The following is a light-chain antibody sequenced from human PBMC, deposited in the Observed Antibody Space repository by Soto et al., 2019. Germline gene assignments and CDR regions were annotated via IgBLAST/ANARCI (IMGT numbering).Light chain of an antibody. V-gene: IGLV2-11*01. CDR2: DVN. CDR1: SSDVVGYHY. CDR3: CSYAGSYTLV. Sequence: QSVLTQPRSVSGSPGQSVTLSCTGTSSDVVGYHYVSWYQHHPGKAPKIIIFDVNQRPSGVPDRFSGSKSGNAASLTISGVQTEDGADYYCCSYAGSYTLVFGGGTKLTVL. J-gene: IGLJ2*01.